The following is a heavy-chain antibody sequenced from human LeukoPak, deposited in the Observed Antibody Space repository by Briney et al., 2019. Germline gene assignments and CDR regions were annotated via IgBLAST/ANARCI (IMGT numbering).Heavy chain of an antibody. CDR2: TIPSAGST. CDR3: VRSQHMENWFDP. J-gene: IGHJ5*02. CDR1: GYTFSSHY. D-gene: IGHD2-21*01. V-gene: IGHV1-46*01. Sequence: ASVKVSCKASGYTFSSHYYHWVRQAPGQGLEWMGITIPSAGSTTYAQNFQGRVNMIRDMSTSTVYMELSGLTSDDTAVYYCVRSQHMENWFDPWGQGTLVTVSS.